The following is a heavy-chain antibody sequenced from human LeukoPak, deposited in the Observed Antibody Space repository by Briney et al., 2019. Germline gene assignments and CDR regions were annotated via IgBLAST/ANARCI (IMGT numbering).Heavy chain of an antibody. CDR2: IYPVVSDA. CDR1: GFSFTTYW. D-gene: IGHD3-3*01. CDR3: ARLYYSASGYPDY. Sequence: PGESLKISCKGSGFSFTTYWSVWVRQMPGKGLEWLGIIYPVVSDARHNPSFQGQVTISADKSISTAYLQWSSLKASDTAMYYCARLYYSASGYPDYWGQGTLVTVSS. J-gene: IGHJ4*02. V-gene: IGHV5-51*01.